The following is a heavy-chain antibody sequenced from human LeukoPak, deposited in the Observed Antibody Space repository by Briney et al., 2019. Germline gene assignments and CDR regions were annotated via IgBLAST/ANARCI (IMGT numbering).Heavy chain of an antibody. CDR1: GFTFSSYA. CDR3: AKNRGGANLGYYFDY. CDR2: ISGSGGST. J-gene: IGHJ4*02. D-gene: IGHD7-27*01. Sequence: GGSLRLSCAASGFTFSSYAMSWVRQAPGKGLEWVSAISGSGGSTYYADSVKGRFTISRDNSKNTLDLQMNSLRAEDTAVYYCAKNRGGANLGYYFDYWGQGTLVTVSS. V-gene: IGHV3-23*01.